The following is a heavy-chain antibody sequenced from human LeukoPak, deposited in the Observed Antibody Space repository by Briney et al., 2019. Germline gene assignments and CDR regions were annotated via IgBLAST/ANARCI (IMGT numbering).Heavy chain of an antibody. V-gene: IGHV4-4*07. CDR2: IYSAGSS. CDR1: GGSISSYY. CDR3: AREYGDLDY. J-gene: IGHJ4*02. D-gene: IGHD4-17*01. Sequence: SETLSLTCTVSGGSISSYYWSWIRQPAGKGLGWIGRIYSAGSSNYKPSLKSRVTMSVDTSKNQFSLKLTSVTAADTAVYYCAREYGDLDYWGQGTLVTVSA.